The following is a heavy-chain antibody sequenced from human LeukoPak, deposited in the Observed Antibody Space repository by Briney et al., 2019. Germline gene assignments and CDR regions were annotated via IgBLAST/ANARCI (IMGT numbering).Heavy chain of an antibody. V-gene: IGHV1-69*06. CDR1: GGTFSSYA. J-gene: IGHJ4*02. CDR2: IIPIFGTA. CDR3: ARDGPDYGDYINFDY. D-gene: IGHD4-17*01. Sequence: ASVKVSCKASGGTFSSYAISWVRQAPGQGLEWMGGIIPIFGTANYAQKFQGRVTITADKSTSTAYMELSSLRSDDTAVYYCARDGPDYGDYINFDYWGQGTLVTVSS.